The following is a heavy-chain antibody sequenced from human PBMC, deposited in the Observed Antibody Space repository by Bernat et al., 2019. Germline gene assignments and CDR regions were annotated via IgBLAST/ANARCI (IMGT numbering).Heavy chain of an antibody. Sequence: QVQLVQSGAEVKKPGASVKVSCKASGYTFTRYYLHWVRQAPGQGPEWMGIINPSSGSTNYAQKFQGRVTMTRDTSTSTVYMDLGSLRTEETAVYYCARGIAARSSFDYWGQGNLVTVSS. CDR2: INPSSGST. D-gene: IGHD6-6*01. CDR3: ARGIAARSSFDY. CDR1: GYTFTRYY. V-gene: IGHV1-46*01. J-gene: IGHJ4*02.